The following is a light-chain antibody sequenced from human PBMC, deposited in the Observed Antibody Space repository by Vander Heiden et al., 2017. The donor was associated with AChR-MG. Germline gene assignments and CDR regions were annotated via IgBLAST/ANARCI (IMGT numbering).Light chain of an antibody. Sequence: IVLTQSPATLSLSRGERATLSCTASQSVSRSYLAWSQQKPDQAPRLLNYGATRRATGIPDRFSGSGSGTDFTLTISRLEPEDFAVYYCQQYGSSYTFGQGTKLEIK. V-gene: IGKV3-20*01. CDR1: QSVSRSY. CDR2: GAT. CDR3: QQYGSSYT. J-gene: IGKJ2*01.